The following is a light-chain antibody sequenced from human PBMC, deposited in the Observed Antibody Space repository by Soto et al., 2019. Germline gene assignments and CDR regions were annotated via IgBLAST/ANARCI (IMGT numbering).Light chain of an antibody. CDR1: STDIGAYNY. CDR2: EVT. J-gene: IGLJ1*01. Sequence: QSLLTQPPSLSGSPGQSITISCTGTSTDIGAYNYVSWYQQHPGKAPKLLIYEVTNRPSGVSNRFSGSKSGNAASLTISGLQAEDEANYYCNSYTTLSNRVFGTGTKVTVL. V-gene: IGLV2-14*01. CDR3: NSYTTLSNRV.